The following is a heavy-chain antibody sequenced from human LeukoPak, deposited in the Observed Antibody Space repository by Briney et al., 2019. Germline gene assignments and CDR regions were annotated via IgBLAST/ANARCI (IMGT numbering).Heavy chain of an antibody. J-gene: IGHJ4*02. V-gene: IGHV3-23*01. CDR1: GFTFSSNY. CDR3: AKDRGSGSRSFDY. D-gene: IGHD6-19*01. CDR2: ISGSGGST. Sequence: GGSLRLSCAASGFTFSSNYMSWVRQAPGKGLEWVSAISGSGGSTYYADSVKGRFTISRDNSKNTLYLQMNSLRAEDTAVYYCAKDRGSGSRSFDYWGQGTLVTVSS.